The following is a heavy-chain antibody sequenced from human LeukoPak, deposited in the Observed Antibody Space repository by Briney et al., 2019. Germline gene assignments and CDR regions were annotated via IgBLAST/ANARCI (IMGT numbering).Heavy chain of an antibody. J-gene: IGHJ3*02. CDR3: ARDPPGYSSSWHAFDI. CDR1: GFTFSSYE. V-gene: IGHV4-38-2*02. CDR2: IYYSGST. D-gene: IGHD6-13*01. Sequence: GSLRLSCAVSGFTFSSYEMNWVRQAPGKGLEWVGSIYYSGSTYYNPSLKSRVTISVDTSKNQFSLKLSSVTAADTAVYYCARDPPGYSSSWHAFDIRGQGTMVTVSS.